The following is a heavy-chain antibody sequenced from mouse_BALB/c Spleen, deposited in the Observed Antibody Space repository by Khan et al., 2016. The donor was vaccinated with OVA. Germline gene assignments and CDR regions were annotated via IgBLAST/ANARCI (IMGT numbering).Heavy chain of an antibody. D-gene: IGHD1-1*01. CDR2: ISYSGNT. Sequence: EVQLVQSGPGLVKPSQSLSLTCTVTGYSITTDYAWNWIRQFPGNKLEWMGFISYSGNTNYNPSLKSRISFSRDTSTNQFFLQLKSVTTEDTARYYCTRVYGGDFDYWGQGTTVTVSA. CDR3: TRVYGGDFDY. CDR1: GYSITTDYA. J-gene: IGHJ2*01. V-gene: IGHV3-2*02.